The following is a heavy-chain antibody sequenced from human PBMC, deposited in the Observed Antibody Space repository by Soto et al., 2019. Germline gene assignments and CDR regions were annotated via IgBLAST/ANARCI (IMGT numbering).Heavy chain of an antibody. Sequence: SETLSLTCAVSSGSISSSNWWSWVRQPPGKGLEWIGEIYHSGSTNYNPSLKSRVTISVDKSKNQFSLKLSSVTAADTAVYYCARIKGYSSSWYGDPLDYWGQGTLVTVSS. CDR3: ARIKGYSSSWYGDPLDY. J-gene: IGHJ4*02. CDR2: IYHSGST. CDR1: SGSISSSNW. D-gene: IGHD6-13*01. V-gene: IGHV4-4*02.